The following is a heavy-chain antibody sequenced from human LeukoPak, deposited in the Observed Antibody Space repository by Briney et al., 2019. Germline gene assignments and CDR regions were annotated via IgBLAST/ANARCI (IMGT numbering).Heavy chain of an antibody. Sequence: GGSLRLSCAASGFTFSNYEMNWVRQAPGKGLQWVSSISSSSSYISYADSVKGRFTISRDNAKNSLYLQMNSLRAEDTAVYYCAREVRRGSYGGPNDYWGQGTLVTVSS. CDR2: ISSSSSYI. CDR3: AREVRRGSYGGPNDY. CDR1: GFTFSNYE. D-gene: IGHD1-26*01. J-gene: IGHJ4*02. V-gene: IGHV3-21*01.